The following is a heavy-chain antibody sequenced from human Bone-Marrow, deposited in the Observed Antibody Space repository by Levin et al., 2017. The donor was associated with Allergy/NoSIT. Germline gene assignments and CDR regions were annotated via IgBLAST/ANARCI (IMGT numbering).Heavy chain of an antibody. V-gene: IGHV4-59*01. D-gene: IGHD3-9*01. Sequence: SETLSLSCTVSGDSIRGYYWSWVRQPPGKGLEWIGDIYSSGTTNYNPSFGSRVTISVDTSKNQFSLRLISVTAADTAVYYCTRGGYDMSTGYQFLFDSWGQGTPVSVSP. CDR3: TRGGYDMSTGYQFLFDS. J-gene: IGHJ4*02. CDR1: GDSIRGYY. CDR2: IYSSGTT.